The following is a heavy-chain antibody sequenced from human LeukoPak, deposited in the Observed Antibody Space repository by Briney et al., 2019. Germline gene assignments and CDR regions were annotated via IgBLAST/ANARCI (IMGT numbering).Heavy chain of an antibody. CDR1: GGTFSSYA. CDR3: ARLSSGYQTDDY. CDR2: IIPILGIA. J-gene: IGHJ4*02. V-gene: IGHV1-69*04. Sequence: ASVKVSCKASGGTFSSYAISWVRQAPGQGLEWMGRIIPILGIANYAQKFQGRVTITADKSTSTAYMELSSLRSEGTAVYYCARLSSGYQTDDYWGQGTLVTVSS. D-gene: IGHD3-22*01.